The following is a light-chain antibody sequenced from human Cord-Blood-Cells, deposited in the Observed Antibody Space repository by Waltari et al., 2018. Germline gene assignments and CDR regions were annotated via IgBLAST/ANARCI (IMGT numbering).Light chain of an antibody. V-gene: IGLV2-23*01. CDR2: EGS. J-gene: IGLJ1*01. CDR3: CSYAGSSTYV. CDR1: SSDVRSSNL. Sequence: QSALTQPAPVSGSPGQSITIPCTGTSSDVRSSNLVSWYQQHPGKAPKLMIYEGSKRPSGVSNRFSGSKSGNTASLTISGLQAEDEADYYCCSYAGSSTYVFGTGTKVTVL.